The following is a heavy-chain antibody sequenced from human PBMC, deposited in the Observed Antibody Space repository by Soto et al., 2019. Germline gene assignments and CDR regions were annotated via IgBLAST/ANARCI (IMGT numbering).Heavy chain of an antibody. J-gene: IGHJ6*02. CDR2: TYYRSKWSN. D-gene: IGHD3-10*01. Sequence: SQTLSLTCAISGDSVSSDSAAWIWIRQSPSRGLEWLGRTYYRSKWSNDYALSVKSRITINPDTSKNHFSLQLYSVTPEDTAVYYCAGVPWFRGMDVWGQGXPVTVSS. V-gene: IGHV6-1*01. CDR1: GDSVSSDSAA. CDR3: AGVPWFRGMDV.